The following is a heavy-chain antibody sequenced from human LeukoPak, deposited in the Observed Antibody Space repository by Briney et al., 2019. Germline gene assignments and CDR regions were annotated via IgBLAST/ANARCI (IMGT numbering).Heavy chain of an antibody. Sequence: PGGSLRLSCAAPGFTFSSYWMHWVRQAPGKGLVWVSRINTDGSSTSYADSVKGRFTISRDNAKNTLYLQMNSLRAEDTAVYYCARDGPYCSSTSCYLPTFDYWGQGTLVTVSS. CDR1: GFTFSSYW. V-gene: IGHV3-74*01. J-gene: IGHJ4*02. CDR2: INTDGSST. D-gene: IGHD2-2*01. CDR3: ARDGPYCSSTSCYLPTFDY.